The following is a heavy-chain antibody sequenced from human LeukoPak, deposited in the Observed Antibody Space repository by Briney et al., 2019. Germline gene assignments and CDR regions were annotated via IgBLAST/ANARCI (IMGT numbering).Heavy chain of an antibody. CDR1: GFTFDDYG. V-gene: IGHV3-20*04. CDR2: INWNGGST. J-gene: IGHJ4*02. Sequence: GGSLRLSCAASGFTFDDYGMSWVRQAPGKGLEWVSGINWNGGSTGYADSVKGRFTISRDNSKNTLYLQMNSLRAEDTAVYYCAKEGNDFWSGYSFDYWGQGTLVTVSS. CDR3: AKEGNDFWSGYSFDY. D-gene: IGHD3-3*01.